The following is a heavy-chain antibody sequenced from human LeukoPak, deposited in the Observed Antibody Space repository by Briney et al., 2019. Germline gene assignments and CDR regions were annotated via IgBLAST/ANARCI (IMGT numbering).Heavy chain of an antibody. D-gene: IGHD3/OR15-3a*01. CDR1: GFTFSNYA. V-gene: IGHV3-23*01. J-gene: IGHJ5*02. CDR3: VKDNRGLTHGTLYIWFDP. Sequence: HPGGSLRLSCAASGFTFSNYAMTWVRQGPGKGLEWVSTVSNSGGTTFYADSVEGRFTISRDNSKNTLYLQMSGLRAEDTAVYYCVKDNRGLTHGTLYIWFDPWGQGTLVTVSS. CDR2: VSNSGGTT.